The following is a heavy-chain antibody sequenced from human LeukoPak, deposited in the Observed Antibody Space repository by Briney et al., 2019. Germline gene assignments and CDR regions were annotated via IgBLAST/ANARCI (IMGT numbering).Heavy chain of an antibody. D-gene: IGHD3-9*01. CDR2: ISYSGST. CDR3: ARRGYDILTGYIDAFDI. CDR1: GGSISSYY. Sequence: SETLSLTCTVSGGSISSYYWSWSRQPPGKGLEWIGYISYSGSTNYNPSLKSRVTISIDTSKNQFSLKLRSVTAADTAIYYCARRGYDILTGYIDAFDIWGQGTMVTVSS. J-gene: IGHJ3*02. V-gene: IGHV4-59*08.